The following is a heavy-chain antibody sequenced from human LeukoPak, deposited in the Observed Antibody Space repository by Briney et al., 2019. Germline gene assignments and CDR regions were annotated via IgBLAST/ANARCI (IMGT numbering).Heavy chain of an antibody. V-gene: IGHV3-53*01. Sequence: GGSLRLSCAASGFTVSNNYMSWVRQAPGKGLEWVSVIYSGGDTYYADSVKGRFTVSRDNSKNTLYLQMNSLGAEDTAVYYCARNLGVGFPLNYWGQGTLVTVSS. D-gene: IGHD2-8*01. J-gene: IGHJ4*02. CDR1: GFTVSNNY. CDR2: IYSGGDT. CDR3: ARNLGVGFPLNY.